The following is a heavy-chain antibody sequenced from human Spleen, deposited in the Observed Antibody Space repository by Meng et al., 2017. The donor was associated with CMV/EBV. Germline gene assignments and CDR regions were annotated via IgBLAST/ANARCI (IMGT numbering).Heavy chain of an antibody. CDR2: INRNSVTL. CDR3: AREISGGDYGDYVGDGFDI. V-gene: IGHV3-9*01. J-gene: IGHJ3*02. D-gene: IGHD4-17*01. CDR1: GFTLSERA. Sequence: SLKISCAASGFTLSERAMHWVRQPPGKGLEWVASINRNSVTLAYASSVKGRFIISRDNVRNSVFLQMHSLRLDDTAIYFCAREISGGDYGDYVGDGFDIWGRGTMVTVSS.